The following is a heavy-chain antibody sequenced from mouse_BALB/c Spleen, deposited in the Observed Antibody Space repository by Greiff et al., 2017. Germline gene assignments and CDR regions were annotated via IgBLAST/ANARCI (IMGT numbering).Heavy chain of an antibody. J-gene: IGHJ4*01. CDR1: GFNIKDTY. CDR3: ARSRRWYAMDY. D-gene: IGHD1-1*02. CDR2: IDPANGNT. V-gene: IGHV14-3*02. Sequence: EVQLQQSGAELVKPGASVKLSCTASGFNIKDTYMHWVKQRPEQGLEWIGRIDPANGNTKYDPKFQGKATITADTSSNTAYLQLSSLTSEDTAVYYCARSRRWYAMDYWGQGTSVTVSS.